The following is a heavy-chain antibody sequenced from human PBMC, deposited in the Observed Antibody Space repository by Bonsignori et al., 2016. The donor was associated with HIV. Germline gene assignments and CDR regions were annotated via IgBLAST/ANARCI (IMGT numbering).Heavy chain of an antibody. D-gene: IGHD2-21*01. CDR3: AKGGERFIQH. Sequence: EVQLVESGGGLVQPGRSLRLFCAASGFTFDDYAMHWVRQVPGKGLEWVSHISWNSGRETYAESVKGRFTISRDNAKSSLYLQMNTLRVEDTAFYYCAKGGERFIQHWGQGTLVT. CDR1: GFTFDDYA. V-gene: IGHV3-9*01. CDR2: ISWNSGRE. J-gene: IGHJ1*01.